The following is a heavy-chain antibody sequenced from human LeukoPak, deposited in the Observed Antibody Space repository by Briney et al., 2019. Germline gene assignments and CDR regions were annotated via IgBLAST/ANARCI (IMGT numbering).Heavy chain of an antibody. CDR2: ISGSGGST. D-gene: IGHD3-9*01. V-gene: IGHV3-23*01. CDR1: GFTFSNYA. Sequence: GGSLRLSFAASGFTFSNYAMNWVRQAPGKGLECVSLISGSGGSTYYADSVKGRFTISRDNSKNTLYLQMNSLRAEDTAVYYCAKSPSDDILTGYYGRGVFDIWAKGQWSPSLQ. CDR3: AKSPSDDILTGYYGRGVFDI. J-gene: IGHJ3*02.